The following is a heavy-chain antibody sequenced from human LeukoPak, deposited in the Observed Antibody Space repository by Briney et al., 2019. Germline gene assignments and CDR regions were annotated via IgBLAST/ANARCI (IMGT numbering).Heavy chain of an antibody. V-gene: IGHV4-34*01. Sequence: PSETLSLTCAVYGGSFSGYYWSWIRQPPGKGLEWIGEVNHSRSTNYNPSLKSRVTISVDTSKNQFSLKLSSVTAADTAVYYCARVHGYCSSTSCYAGSGAESGQQIDYWGPGTLVTVSS. D-gene: IGHD2-2*03. CDR3: ARVHGYCSSTSCYAGSGAESGQQIDY. CDR1: GGSFSGYY. J-gene: IGHJ4*02. CDR2: VNHSRST.